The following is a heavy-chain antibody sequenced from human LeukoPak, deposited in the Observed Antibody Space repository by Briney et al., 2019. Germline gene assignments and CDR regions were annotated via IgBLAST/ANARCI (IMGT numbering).Heavy chain of an antibody. Sequence: GGSLRLSCAASGFTFSIYSMNWVRQAPGKGLEWLSSITSSSNYIYYADSVKGRFTISRDNVQNSLYLQMNSLRAEDTAMYYCARDRGYFDNWGQGTLVTVSS. CDR3: ARDRGYFDN. V-gene: IGHV3-21*01. J-gene: IGHJ4*02. CDR2: ITSSSNYI. CDR1: GFTFSIYS.